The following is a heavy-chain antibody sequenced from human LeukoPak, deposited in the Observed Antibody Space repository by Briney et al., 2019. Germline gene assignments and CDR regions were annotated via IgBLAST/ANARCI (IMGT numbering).Heavy chain of an antibody. CDR1: GFIFSTYN. CDR2: ITSSSSRT. Sequence: GGSLRLSCSASGFIFSTYNMNWVRQAPGKALEWVSSITSSSSRTFYADSVKGRYTISRDNAKNSLYLQMDSPRAEDTAVYYCARDPYSGGYGAYYYYYMDVWGKGTTVTVSS. D-gene: IGHD1-26*01. V-gene: IGHV3-21*01. CDR3: ARDPYSGGYGAYYYYYMDV. J-gene: IGHJ6*03.